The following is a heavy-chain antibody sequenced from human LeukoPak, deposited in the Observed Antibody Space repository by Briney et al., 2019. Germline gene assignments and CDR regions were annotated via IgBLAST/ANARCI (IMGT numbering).Heavy chain of an antibody. D-gene: IGHD4-17*01. CDR3: AAGDPFNYYMDR. Sequence: ASVKVSCKASGGTFSGHGISWVRQAPGQGLEWMGGLIAIFGGTNSTQRFQGRITISTDESTTTAYLELSGLTSEDTAVYFCAAGDPFNYYMDRWGKGTTVTVFS. J-gene: IGHJ6*03. CDR1: GGTFSGHG. CDR2: LIAIFGGT. V-gene: IGHV1-69*05.